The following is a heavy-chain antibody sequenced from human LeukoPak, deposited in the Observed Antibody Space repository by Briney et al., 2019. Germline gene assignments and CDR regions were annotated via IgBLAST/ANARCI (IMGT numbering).Heavy chain of an antibody. V-gene: IGHV4-30-4*01. CDR1: GGSISSGDYY. Sequence: RPSQTLSLTCTVSGGSISSGDYYWSWIRQPPGKGLEWIGYIYYSGSTYYNPSLKSRVTISVDTSKNQFSLKLSSVTAADTAVYYCARSVTTRQRAGDYFDYWGQGTLVTVSS. D-gene: IGHD4-17*01. CDR3: ARSVTTRQRAGDYFDY. J-gene: IGHJ4*02. CDR2: IYYSGST.